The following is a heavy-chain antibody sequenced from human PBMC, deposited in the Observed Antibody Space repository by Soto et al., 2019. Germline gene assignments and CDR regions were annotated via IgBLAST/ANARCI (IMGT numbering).Heavy chain of an antibody. D-gene: IGHD5-12*01. CDR1: VGSFSSFC. Sequence: PSETLSLTCIVSVGSFSSFCWSWIRQPPGKGLEWIGYICYSDITNYNPSLKSRVTISVDTTKNQFSLKLSSVTAADPAVYFCAAFLLEVATIPSWGQGTLVTVSS. J-gene: IGHJ4*02. V-gene: IGHV4-59*01. CDR2: ICYSDIT. CDR3: AAFLLEVATIPS.